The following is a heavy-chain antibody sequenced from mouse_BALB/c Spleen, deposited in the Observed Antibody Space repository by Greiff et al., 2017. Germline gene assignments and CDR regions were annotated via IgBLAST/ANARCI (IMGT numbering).Heavy chain of an antibody. CDR2: ISSGGST. V-gene: IGHV5-6-5*01. J-gene: IGHJ4*01. CDR1: GFTFSSYA. D-gene: IGHD2-1*01. CDR3: ARGDYGNYLYYYAMDY. Sequence: EVQRVESGGGLVKPGGSLKLSCAASGFTFSSYAMSWVRQTPEKRLEWVASISSGGSTYYPDSVKGRFTISRDNARNILYLQMSSLRSEDTAMYYCARGDYGNYLYYYAMDYWGQGTSVTVSP.